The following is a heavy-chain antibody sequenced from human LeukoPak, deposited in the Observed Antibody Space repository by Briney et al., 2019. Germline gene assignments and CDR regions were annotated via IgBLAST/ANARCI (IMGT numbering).Heavy chain of an antibody. V-gene: IGHV3-23*01. Sequence: PGGSLRLSCAVSGFTFRDDAMTWVRHAPGKGLEWVSLISSSGNNAYYADSVKGRFTISRDNSKNTLSLQMNSLRVEDTAIYYCAKDIQLSTWGLGTMVTVAS. J-gene: IGHJ3*01. CDR3: AKDIQLST. CDR2: ISSSGNNA. D-gene: IGHD5-24*01. CDR1: GFTFRDDA.